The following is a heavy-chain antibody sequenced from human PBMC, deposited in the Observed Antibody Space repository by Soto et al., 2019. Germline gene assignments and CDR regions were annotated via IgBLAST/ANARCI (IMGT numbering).Heavy chain of an antibody. CDR3: ARAGGYCSRGSCYLFHY. J-gene: IGHJ4*01. D-gene: IGHD2-15*01. V-gene: IGHV4-59*01. CDR1: RGSISSYY. Sequence: PSGTLSLTCTVSRGSISSYYWSWIRQPPGKGLEWIGYIYYSGSTNYNPSLKSRVTISVDTSKNQFSLKLSSVTAADTAVYYCARAGGYCSRGSCYLFHYWLHGTLVTGSS. CDR2: IYYSGST.